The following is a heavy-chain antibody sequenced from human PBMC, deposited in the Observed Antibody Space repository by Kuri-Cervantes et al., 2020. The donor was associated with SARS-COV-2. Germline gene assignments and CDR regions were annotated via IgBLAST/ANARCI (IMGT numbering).Heavy chain of an antibody. D-gene: IGHD3-16*02. J-gene: IGHJ4*02. CDR3: ARSYYDYIWGSYRPEALDY. V-gene: IGHV3-30-3*01. Sequence: GESLKISCAASGFTFRSYAMHWVRQAPGKGLEWVAVISYDGSNKYYADSVKGRFTISRDNSKNTLYLQMNSLRAEDTAVYYCARSYYDYIWGSYRPEALDYWGQGTLVTVSS. CDR1: GFTFRSYA. CDR2: ISYDGSNK.